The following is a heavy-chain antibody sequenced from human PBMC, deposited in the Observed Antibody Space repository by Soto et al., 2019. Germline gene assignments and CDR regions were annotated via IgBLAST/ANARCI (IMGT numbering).Heavy chain of an antibody. CDR1: GFTFSSYW. CDR3: TRDRKGKDV. J-gene: IGHJ6*02. V-gene: IGHV3-7*04. CDR2: IKEDGSEK. Sequence: EVQVVESGGGLVQPGGSLRLSCAASGFTFSSYWMSWVRQAPGKGPEWVANIKEDGSEKYYGDSVKGRFTTSRDNAKNALYLEMNNLRGEDTGVYYCTRDRKGKDVWGQGTTVIFSS.